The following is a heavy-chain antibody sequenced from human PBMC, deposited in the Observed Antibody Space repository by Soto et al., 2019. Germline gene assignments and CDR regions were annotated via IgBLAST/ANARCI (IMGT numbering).Heavy chain of an antibody. Sequence: PGGSLRLSCAASGFTFSSYSMNWVRQAPGKGLEWVSYISSSSSTIYYADSVKGRFTISRDNAKNSLYLQMNSLRDEDTAVYYCARDEEGDQRYYYYYYGMDVWGQGTTVTVSS. CDR3: ARDEEGDQRYYYYYYGMDV. CDR1: GFTFSSYS. CDR2: ISSSSSTI. V-gene: IGHV3-48*02. D-gene: IGHD2-21*02. J-gene: IGHJ6*02.